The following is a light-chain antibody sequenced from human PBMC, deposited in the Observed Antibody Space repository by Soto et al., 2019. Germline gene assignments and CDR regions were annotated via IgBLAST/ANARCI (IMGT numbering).Light chain of an antibody. J-gene: IGLJ3*02. CDR3: ISYIPSTTTHWV. CDR1: SSDVGGYDF. Sequence: QSALTQPASVSGSPGQSITISCTGTSSDVGGYDFVSWYQHHPGKVPKLMIFEVSKRPSGVSNRFSGSKSGNTASLTISGLQAEDEADYYCISYIPSTTTHWVFGGGTKLTVL. CDR2: EVS. V-gene: IGLV2-14*01.